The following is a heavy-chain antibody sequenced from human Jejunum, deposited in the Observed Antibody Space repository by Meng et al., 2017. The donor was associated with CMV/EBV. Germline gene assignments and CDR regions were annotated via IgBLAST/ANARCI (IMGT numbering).Heavy chain of an antibody. J-gene: IGHJ4*02. D-gene: IGHD1-26*01. CDR2: IKSKADGETT. Sequence: EVQLEEAVGGVVKPWESLSLSCAASGFLFSNAWMSWVRQGPGKGLEWVGRIKSKADGETTDYASPVKGRFTISRGDSKNTLYLEMNSLKTEDTAIYYCTTAYGGSFSNWGQGTQVTVSS. CDR3: TTAYGGSFSN. CDR1: GFLFSNAW. V-gene: IGHV3-15*01.